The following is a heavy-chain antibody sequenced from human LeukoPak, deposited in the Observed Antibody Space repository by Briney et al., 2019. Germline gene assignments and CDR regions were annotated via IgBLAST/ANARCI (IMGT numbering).Heavy chain of an antibody. D-gene: IGHD5-18*01. Sequence: GGTLRLSCAASGFTFSSYAMHWVRQSLGKGLEWVAVMSYDGFNKYYADSVKGRFTISRDNSKNTLYLQMNSLRAEDTAVYYCAKTKGYSYGYYFDYWGQGTLVTVSS. CDR2: MSYDGFNK. V-gene: IGHV3-30*18. CDR3: AKTKGYSYGYYFDY. CDR1: GFTFSSYA. J-gene: IGHJ4*02.